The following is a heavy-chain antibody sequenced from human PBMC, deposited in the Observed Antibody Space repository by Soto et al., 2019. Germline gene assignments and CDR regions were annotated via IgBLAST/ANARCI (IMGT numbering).Heavy chain of an antibody. V-gene: IGHV3-7*05. CDR2: IQQDGGDK. CDR3: SREAQGVPHNDGSGNWLGYCDL. J-gene: IGHJ2*01. D-gene: IGHD6-19*01. CDR1: GFTFSTYW. Sequence: EVQLVESGGGLVQPGGSLRLSCAASGFTFSTYWMSWLRQAPGKGLEWVANIQQDGGDKYHVDSVKGRFTISRDNAKNTLYVQMSSLRTEDTAVYFCSREAQGVPHNDGSGNWLGYCDLWGRGTLVTVSS.